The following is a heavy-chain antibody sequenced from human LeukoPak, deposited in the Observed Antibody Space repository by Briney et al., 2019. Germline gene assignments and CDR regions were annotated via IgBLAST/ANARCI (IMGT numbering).Heavy chain of an antibody. V-gene: IGHV3-21*01. D-gene: IGHD6-19*01. J-gene: IGHJ4*02. Sequence: GGSLRLSCAASGFTFSSYTMNWVRQAPRKGLEWVSSISGTTSYIYYADSVKGRFTISRDNAKNSLYLQMNSLRDEDTAVYYCAREAPQYSSGWYSAYDYWGQGTLVTVSS. CDR2: ISGTTSYI. CDR1: GFTFSSYT. CDR3: AREAPQYSSGWYSAYDY.